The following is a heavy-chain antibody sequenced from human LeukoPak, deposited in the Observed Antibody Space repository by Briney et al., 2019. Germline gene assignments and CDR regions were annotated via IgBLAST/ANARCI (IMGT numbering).Heavy chain of an antibody. CDR3: ARKLHN. V-gene: IGHV3-7*03. Sequence: GGSLRLSWAAPGFIFSDYWMHWVRQAPGKGREGVANIKQDEREKYYVDSVKGRLTISRENPKNQLYLQMKSLKAEDTPINNCARKLHNWGQGTLVTVSS. J-gene: IGHJ4*02. CDR1: GFIFSDYW. CDR2: IKQDEREK.